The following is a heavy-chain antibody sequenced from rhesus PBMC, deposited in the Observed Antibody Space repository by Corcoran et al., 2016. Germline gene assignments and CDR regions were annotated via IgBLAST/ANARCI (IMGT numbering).Heavy chain of an antibody. J-gene: IGHJ5-1*01. CDR1: RGSTCHIYR. V-gene: IGHV4S10*01. CDR3: ARVSITIFGVVIYNRFDV. Sequence: QVQLQESGPGVVKPSETLSPTCSVSRGSTCHIYRWTWLRRPPGTGLEGIGYIYGISTSTNSNPSLKSRVTISKDTSKNQFSLKLSSVTAADTAVYYCARVSITIFGVVIYNRFDVWGPGVLVTVSS. D-gene: IGHD3-3*01. CDR2: IYGISTST.